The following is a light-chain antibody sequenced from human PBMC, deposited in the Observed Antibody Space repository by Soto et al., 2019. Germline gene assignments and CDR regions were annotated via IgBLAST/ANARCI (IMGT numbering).Light chain of an antibody. J-gene: IGKJ1*01. CDR3: QQYHNSRT. V-gene: IGKV3-20*01. CDR2: GIS. Sequence: IVLTQSPGTLSLSPGERATLSCRASQSVDRRSLAWYQQKPGQPPRLLIFGISNRATGIPDRFSGSGSGADFPLTISGLEPEDFAVYYCQQYHNSRTFGQGTKVEIK. CDR1: QSVDRRS.